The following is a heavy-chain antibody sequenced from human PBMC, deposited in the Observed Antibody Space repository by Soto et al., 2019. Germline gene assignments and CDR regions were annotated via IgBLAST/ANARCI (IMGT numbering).Heavy chain of an antibody. D-gene: IGHD5-18*01. CDR2: IHIAKDNI. Sequence: QVQLVQSGAEVKKPGASVKVACKAFGYPFTGYVIYWVRQAPGHRLEWMGWIHIAKDNIKYSQKLQGRVTFTTDRSWSTAYMQLSNLRPEESAVYYCAREEPDGYTRSEYWGQGTLVTV. J-gene: IGHJ4*02. CDR3: AREEPDGYTRSEY. CDR1: GYPFTGYV. V-gene: IGHV1-3*04.